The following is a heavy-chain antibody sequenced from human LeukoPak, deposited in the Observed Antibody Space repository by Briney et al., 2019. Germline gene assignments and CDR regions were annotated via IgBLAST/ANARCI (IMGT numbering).Heavy chain of an antibody. Sequence: SGTLSLTCTVSGGSISSYYWSWIRQPPGKGLEWIGYIYYSGSTNYNPSLKSRVTISVDTSKNQFSLKLSSVTAADTAVYYCARVPRRTTTVTNAAPLWGQGTLVTVSS. CDR2: IYYSGST. CDR3: ARVPRRTTTVTNAAPL. V-gene: IGHV4-59*01. CDR1: GGSISSYY. D-gene: IGHD4-17*01. J-gene: IGHJ4*02.